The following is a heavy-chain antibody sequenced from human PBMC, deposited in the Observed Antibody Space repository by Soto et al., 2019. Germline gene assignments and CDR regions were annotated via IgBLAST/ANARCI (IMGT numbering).Heavy chain of an antibody. V-gene: IGHV1-18*04. J-gene: IGHJ2*01. CDR2: ISAYNGNT. Sequence: QVQLVQSGAEVKKPGASVKVSCKASGYTFTSYGLSWVRQAPGQGLEWMGWISAYNGNTNYAQKLQGRVTMTTDTSTSTAYMELRSLRSDATAVYYCARVRVPYCGGDCYGYFDLWGRGTLVTVSS. CDR3: ARVRVPYCGGDCYGYFDL. D-gene: IGHD2-21*02. CDR1: GYTFTSYG.